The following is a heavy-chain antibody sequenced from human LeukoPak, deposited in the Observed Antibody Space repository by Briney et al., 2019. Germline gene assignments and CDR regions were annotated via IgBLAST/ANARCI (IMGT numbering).Heavy chain of an antibody. CDR2: LSSSTSYI. CDR3: AREGGESWSEAFAY. J-gene: IGHJ4*02. Sequence: GGSLRLSCAASGFTFSRYSMNWVREAPGKGLECVSSLSSSTSYIYYADSVKGIFTISRDNANNPLYLQMNTLRAEDTAVYYCAREGGESWSEAFAYWGQGTLVTVSS. CDR1: GFTFSRYS. D-gene: IGHD3-16*01. V-gene: IGHV3-21*01.